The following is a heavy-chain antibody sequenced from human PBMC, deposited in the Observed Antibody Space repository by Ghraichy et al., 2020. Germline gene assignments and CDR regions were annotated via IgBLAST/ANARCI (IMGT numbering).Heavy chain of an antibody. V-gene: IGHV3-74*01. CDR2: IDNDGTST. CDR3: ARGLGWAAAATPYLDY. Sequence: GESLNISCAASGFTFNGYWMHWVRQAPGKGLVWVSRIDNDGTSTTYADSVKGRFTISRDNAKNTLDLQMNSLRVEDTAVYYCARGLGWAAAATPYLDYWGQGILVTVSS. J-gene: IGHJ4*02. D-gene: IGHD6-13*01. CDR1: GFTFNGYW.